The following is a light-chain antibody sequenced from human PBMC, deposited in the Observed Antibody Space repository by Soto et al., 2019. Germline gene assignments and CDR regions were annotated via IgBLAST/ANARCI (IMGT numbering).Light chain of an antibody. CDR2: DAS. V-gene: IGKV3-11*01. CDR1: QSVSSY. Sequence: EIVLTQSPGTLSLSPGERATLSCRASQSVSSYLAWYQQKPGQAPRLLIYDASTRATGISARFSGSGSGTDFTLTISSLEPEDFAIYYCKQRSNWPVTFGSGTKVDIK. J-gene: IGKJ1*01. CDR3: KQRSNWPVT.